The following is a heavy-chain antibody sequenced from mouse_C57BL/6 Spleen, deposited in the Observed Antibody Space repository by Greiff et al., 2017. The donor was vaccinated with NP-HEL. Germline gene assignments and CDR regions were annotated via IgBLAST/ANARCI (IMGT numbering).Heavy chain of an antibody. CDR1: GFNIKDYY. CDR2: IDPEDGDT. Sequence: EVQLQQSGAELVRPGASVKLSCTASGFNIKDYYMHWVKQRPEQGLEWIGRIDPEDGDTEYAPKFQGKATITADTSSNTAYLQLSSLTSEDTAVYYCTTYYDYDGYAMDYWGQGTSVTVSS. V-gene: IGHV14-1*01. CDR3: TTYYDYDGYAMDY. J-gene: IGHJ4*01. D-gene: IGHD2-4*01.